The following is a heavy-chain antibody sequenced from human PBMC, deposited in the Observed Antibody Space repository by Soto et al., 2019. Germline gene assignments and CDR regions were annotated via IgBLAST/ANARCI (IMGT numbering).Heavy chain of an antibody. CDR3: ARDGGLTTYYYYDGMDV. Sequence: QVQLVQSGAEVKKPGASVKVSCKASGYTFTSYGISWVRQAPGQGLEWMGWISAYNGNTNYAQKLQGRVTMTTDTSTSKAYMELRSLRSDDTAVYYCARDGGLTTYYYYDGMDVWGQGTTVTVSS. D-gene: IGHD3-16*01. V-gene: IGHV1-18*01. J-gene: IGHJ6*02. CDR2: ISAYNGNT. CDR1: GYTFTSYG.